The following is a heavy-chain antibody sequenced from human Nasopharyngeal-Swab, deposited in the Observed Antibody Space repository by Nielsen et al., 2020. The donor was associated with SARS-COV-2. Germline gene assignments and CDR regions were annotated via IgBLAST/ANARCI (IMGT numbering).Heavy chain of an antibody. D-gene: IGHD6-19*01. Sequence: SETLSLTCAVYGGSFSGYYWSWIRQPPGKGLEWIGEINHSGSTNYNPSLKSRVTISVDTFKNQFSLKLSSVTAADTAVYYCARFPYSSGWGLDYWGQGTLVTVPQ. CDR3: ARFPYSSGWGLDY. V-gene: IGHV4-34*01. J-gene: IGHJ4*02. CDR2: INHSGST. CDR1: GGSFSGYY.